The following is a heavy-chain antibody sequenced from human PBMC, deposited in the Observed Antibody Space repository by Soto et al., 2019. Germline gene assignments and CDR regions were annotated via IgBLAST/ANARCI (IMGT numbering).Heavy chain of an antibody. D-gene: IGHD2-21*02. CDR1: GFTFSSYG. J-gene: IGHJ2*01. V-gene: IGHV3-30*18. CDR2: ISHDGSNK. Sequence: PWGSLRLSCAASGFTFSSYGIHWVLQAQGKGLEWVAVISHDGSNKYYADSVKGRFTISRDNSKNTLYLQMNSLRAEDTAVYYCAKGLAYCGGDCYSHFDLWGRGTLVTVSS. CDR3: AKGLAYCGGDCYSHFDL.